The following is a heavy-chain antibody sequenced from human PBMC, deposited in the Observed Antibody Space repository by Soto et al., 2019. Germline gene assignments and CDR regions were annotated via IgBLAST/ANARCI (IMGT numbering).Heavy chain of an antibody. V-gene: IGHV4-34*01. D-gene: IGHD6-19*01. CDR3: ARRVAVADMTHMDV. CDR2: INHSGST. J-gene: IGHJ6*03. CDR1: GGSFSGYY. Sequence: QVQLQQWGAGLLKPSETLSLTCAVYGGSFSGYYWSWIRQPPGKGLEWIGEINHSGSTNYNPSLKRRVTISVDTSKIQVSLKLSSVTAADTAVYYCARRVAVADMTHMDVWGKGSTVSVSS.